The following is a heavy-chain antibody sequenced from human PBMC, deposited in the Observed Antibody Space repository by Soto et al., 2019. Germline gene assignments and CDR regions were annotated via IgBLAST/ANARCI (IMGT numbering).Heavy chain of an antibody. CDR3: ARAKSTSGYYFDY. CDR2: ISYDGSNK. V-gene: IGHV3-30-3*01. Sequence: QVQLVESGGGVVQPGRSLRLSCAASGFTFSSYAMHWVRQAPGKGLEWVAVISYDGSNKYYADSVKGRFTISRDNSKNTLDLQMNSLRAEDTAVYYCARAKSTSGYYFDYWGQGTLVTVSS. CDR1: GFTFSSYA. D-gene: IGHD2-2*01. J-gene: IGHJ4*02.